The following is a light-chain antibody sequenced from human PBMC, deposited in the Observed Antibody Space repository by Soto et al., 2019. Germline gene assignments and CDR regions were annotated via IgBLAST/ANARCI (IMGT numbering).Light chain of an antibody. CDR1: QNIARY. V-gene: IGKV1-39*01. CDR2: GAS. J-gene: IGKJ1*01. Sequence: DVQMTQSPSSLSASVGDSVTITCRAGQNIARYLSWYQQKPGKAPMLLIYGASTLQGGVPSRFSGSGSGTEFTLTIDSLQPEDFATYYCQQSFSSQWTFGQRTKVDIK. CDR3: QQSFSSQWT.